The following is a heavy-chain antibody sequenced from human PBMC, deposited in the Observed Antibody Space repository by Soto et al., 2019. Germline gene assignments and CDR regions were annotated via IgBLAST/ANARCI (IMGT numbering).Heavy chain of an antibody. D-gene: IGHD6-13*01. CDR2: INSDGSST. CDR3: ARAVAAGERYYYCGRGV. J-gene: IGHJ6*02. CDR1: GFTFSSYW. V-gene: IGHV3-74*01. Sequence: EVQLVESGGGLVQPGGSLRLSCAASGFTFSSYWMHWVRQAPGKGLVWVSRINSDGSSTSYADSVKGRVTISRDNAKNTLNLQMDRVRAEDTAVYYCARAVAAGERYYYCGRGVWGQGTTVTVSS.